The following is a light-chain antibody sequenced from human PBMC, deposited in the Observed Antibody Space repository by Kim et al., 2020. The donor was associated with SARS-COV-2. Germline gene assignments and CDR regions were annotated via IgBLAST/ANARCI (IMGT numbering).Light chain of an antibody. CDR3: SSYTSSSTLDV. J-gene: IGLJ1*01. CDR2: DVS. CDR1: SSDVGGYNY. V-gene: IGLV2-14*03. Sequence: SITISCTGTSSDVGGYNYDSWYQQHPGKAPKLMIYDVSNRPSGVSNRFSGSKSGNTASLTISGLQAEDEADYYCSSYTSSSTLDVFGTGTKVTVL.